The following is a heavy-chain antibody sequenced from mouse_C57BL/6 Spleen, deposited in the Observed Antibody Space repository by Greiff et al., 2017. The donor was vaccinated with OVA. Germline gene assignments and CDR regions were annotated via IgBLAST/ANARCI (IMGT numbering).Heavy chain of an antibody. D-gene: IGHD1-1*01. CDR1: GYTFTSYW. CDR2: IHPNSGST. CDR3: ASSSAGGSSSWFAY. V-gene: IGHV1-64*01. Sequence: QVQLQQPGAELVKPGASVKLSCKASGYTFTSYWMHWVKQRPGQGLEWIGMIHPNSGSTNYNEKFKSKATLTVDKSSSTAYMQLSSLTSEDSAVDYCASSSAGGSSSWFAYWGQGTLVTVSA. J-gene: IGHJ3*01.